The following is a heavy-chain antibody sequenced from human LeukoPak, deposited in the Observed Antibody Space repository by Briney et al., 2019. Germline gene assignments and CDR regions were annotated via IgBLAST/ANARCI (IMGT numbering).Heavy chain of an antibody. V-gene: IGHV3-74*01. CDR3: ARGRGGSYHY. D-gene: IGHD1-26*01. CDR1: GFTFSNDW. Sequence: GGSLRLSCAASGFTFSNDWMHWVRQAPGKGLVSVSRINTDGSTTTYADSAKGRFTISRDNAKNTLYLQMNSLRVEDTAVYYCARGRGGSYHYWGQGTLVTVSS. J-gene: IGHJ4*02. CDR2: INTDGSTT.